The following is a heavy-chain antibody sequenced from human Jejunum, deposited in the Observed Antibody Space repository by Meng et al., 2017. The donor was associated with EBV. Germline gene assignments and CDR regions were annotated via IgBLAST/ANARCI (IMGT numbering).Heavy chain of an antibody. V-gene: IGHV4-61*03. CDR2: INYTGYT. CDR1: GVSVSSSAYR. D-gene: IGHD2-15*01. Sequence: QVQLQESGPGLVKPSETLSPPCTVSGVSVSSSAYRWTWIRQPPGKGLEWIGHINYTGYTNYNPSLKSRVTILLDKSENHFSLKLNSVTAADTAVYYCARVRCSGGSCFYFDYWGQGALVTVSS. CDR3: ARVRCSGGSCFYFDY. J-gene: IGHJ4*02.